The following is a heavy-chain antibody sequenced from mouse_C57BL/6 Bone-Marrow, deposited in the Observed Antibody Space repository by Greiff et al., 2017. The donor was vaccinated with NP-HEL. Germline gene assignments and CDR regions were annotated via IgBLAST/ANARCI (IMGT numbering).Heavy chain of an antibody. Sequence: QVQLKQPGAELVRPGSSVKLSCKASGYTFTSYWMHWVKQRPIQGLEWIGNIDPSDSETHYNQKFKDKATLTVDKSSSTAYMQLSSLTSEDSAVYYCARDYYGSSPYYWGQGTTLTVSS. D-gene: IGHD1-1*01. CDR3: ARDYYGSSPYY. J-gene: IGHJ2*01. V-gene: IGHV1-52*01. CDR2: IDPSDSET. CDR1: GYTFTSYW.